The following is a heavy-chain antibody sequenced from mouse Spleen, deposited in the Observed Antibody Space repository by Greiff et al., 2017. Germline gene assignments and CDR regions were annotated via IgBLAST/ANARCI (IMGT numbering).Heavy chain of an antibody. CDR2: IDPETGGT. CDR3: TRPGEGDY. CDR1: GYTFTDYE. V-gene: IGHV1-15*01. J-gene: IGHJ2*01. Sequence: VNVVESGAELVRPGASVTLSCKASGYTFTDYEMHWVKQTPVHGLEWIGAIDPETGGTAYNQKFKGKATLTADKSSSTAYMELRSLTSEDSAVYYCTRPGEGDYWGQGTTLTVSS.